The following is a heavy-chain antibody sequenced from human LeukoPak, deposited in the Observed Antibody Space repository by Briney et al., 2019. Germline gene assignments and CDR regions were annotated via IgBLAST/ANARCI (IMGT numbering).Heavy chain of an antibody. CDR2: TSSSSSYI. V-gene: IGHV3-21*01. CDR1: GFTFSSYS. CDR3: ARDWPPGSSSQPHDY. J-gene: IGHJ4*02. D-gene: IGHD6-13*01. Sequence: GGSLRLSCAASGFTFSSYSMNWVRQAPGKGLEWVSSTSSSSSYIYYADSVKGRFTISRDNAKNSLYLQMNSLRAEDTAVYYCARDWPPGSSSQPHDYWGQGTLVTVSS.